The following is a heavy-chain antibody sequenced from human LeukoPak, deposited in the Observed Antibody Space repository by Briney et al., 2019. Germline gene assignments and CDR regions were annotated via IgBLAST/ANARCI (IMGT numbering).Heavy chain of an antibody. J-gene: IGHJ5*02. D-gene: IGHD2-2*01. CDR1: GVTFSSYS. V-gene: IGHV3-48*04. CDR2: ISISSSTI. Sequence: GGSLRLSCAASGVTFSSYSTNWVRQAPGEGLEWVSYISISSSTIYYAGCGKGRFTISRDNAKNSLYLQMNSLRAEDTAVYYCAREGGQLLSTTNWFDPWGQGTLVTVSS. CDR3: AREGGQLLSTTNWFDP.